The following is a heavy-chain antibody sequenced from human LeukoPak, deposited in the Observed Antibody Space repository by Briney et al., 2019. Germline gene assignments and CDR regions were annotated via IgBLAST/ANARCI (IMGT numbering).Heavy chain of an antibody. CDR2: LRGSGGST. D-gene: IGHD3-22*01. Sequence: GGSLSLSCAASGLTFSSYAMSWVRQAPGEGLEWASVLRGSGGSTYYADSVKGRFTIPSDNSKITLSLHTNSLRAEDPAVDYCAKLGLNYYYSRGPFYFDYWGQGTLVTVSS. CDR1: GLTFSSYA. J-gene: IGHJ4*02. V-gene: IGHV3-23*01. CDR3: AKLGLNYYYSRGPFYFDY.